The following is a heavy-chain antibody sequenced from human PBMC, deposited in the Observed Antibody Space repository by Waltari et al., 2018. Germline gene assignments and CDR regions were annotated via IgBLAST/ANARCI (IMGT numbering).Heavy chain of an antibody. J-gene: IGHJ2*01. CDR1: GGSISSSSYY. V-gene: IGHV4-39*01. CDR2: IYYSGST. Sequence: QLQLQESGPGLVKPSETLSLTCTVSGGSISSSSYYWGWIRQPPGKGLEWIGSIYYSGSTYYNPSLKSRVTISVDTSKNQFSLKLRSDDTAVYYCARVQLWPRNSGSWYFDLWGRGTLVTVSS. D-gene: IGHD2-21*01. CDR3: ARVQLWPRNSGSWYFDL.